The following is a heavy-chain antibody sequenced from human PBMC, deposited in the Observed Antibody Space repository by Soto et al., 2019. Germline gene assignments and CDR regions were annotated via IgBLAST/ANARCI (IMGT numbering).Heavy chain of an antibody. Sequence: EVQLVESGGGLVQPGGSLRLSCAASGFTFSNYWMHWVRQAPGKGLVWVSRINSDGSSTSYADCVKGRFTISRDNAKNTLYLQMNSLRVEDTAVYYCARDLTHCSGGSCYIAWFDPWGEGTLVTVSS. D-gene: IGHD2-15*01. CDR2: INSDGSST. CDR3: ARDLTHCSGGSCYIAWFDP. V-gene: IGHV3-74*01. J-gene: IGHJ5*02. CDR1: GFTFSNYW.